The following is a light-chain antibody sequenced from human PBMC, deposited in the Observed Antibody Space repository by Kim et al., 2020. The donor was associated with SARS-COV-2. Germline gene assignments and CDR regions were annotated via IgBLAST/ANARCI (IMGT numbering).Light chain of an antibody. CDR2: STN. J-gene: IGLJ3*02. CDR1: SGSVSTSYY. V-gene: IGLV8-61*01. Sequence: GGTVTLACGLSSGSVSTSYYPSWYQQTPGQAPRTLIYSTNPRSSGVPDRFSGSILGNKAALTITGAQADDESDYYCVLYMGSGIWVFGGGTQPTVL. CDR3: VLYMGSGIWV.